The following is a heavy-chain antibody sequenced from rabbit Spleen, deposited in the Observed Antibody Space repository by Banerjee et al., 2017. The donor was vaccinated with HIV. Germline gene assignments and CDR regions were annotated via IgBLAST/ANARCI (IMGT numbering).Heavy chain of an antibody. J-gene: IGHJ2*01. CDR3: ARNYVNAFDP. V-gene: IGHV1S45*01. CDR2: IYTGNGKT. CDR1: GFSFSSGYD. Sequence: QEQLEESGGGLVKPEGSLTLTCKASGFSFSSGYDMCWVRQAPGKGLEWIGCIYTGNGKTYYASWAKGRFTISKSSSTTVTLQMTSLTAADTATYFCARNYVNAFDPWGQGTLVTVS. D-gene: IGHD1-1*01.